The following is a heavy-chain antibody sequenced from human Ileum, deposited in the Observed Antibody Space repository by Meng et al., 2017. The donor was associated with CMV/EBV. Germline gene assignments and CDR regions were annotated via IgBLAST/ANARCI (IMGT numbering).Heavy chain of an antibody. CDR2: ISGSGGNT. Sequence: FSNYAMRWVRQARGKGLEWVSAISGSGGNTYYVDSVKGRFTISRDNSKNTVYLQMNSLRGDDTAIYYCAKDRNSLSPGWFDAFDMWGQGTLVTVSS. D-gene: IGHD3-10*01. CDR1: FSNYA. CDR3: AKDRNSLSPGWFDAFDM. J-gene: IGHJ3*02. V-gene: IGHV3-23*01.